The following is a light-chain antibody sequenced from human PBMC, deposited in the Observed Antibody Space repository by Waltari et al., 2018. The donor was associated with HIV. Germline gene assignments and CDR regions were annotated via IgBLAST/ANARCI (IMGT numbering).Light chain of an antibody. CDR1: QTANNNF. V-gene: IGKV3-20*01. J-gene: IGKJ2*01. CDR3: QHYGGSPLYT. CDR2: GVS. Sequence: EIVLAQSPGTLSLSPGEPATLSCRASQTANNNFFSCYQQRSGQSPRLLIYGVSCRATGIPNRFSGSGSGTDFTLTISRLEPEDFAVYYCQHYGGSPLYTFGQGTKLEMK.